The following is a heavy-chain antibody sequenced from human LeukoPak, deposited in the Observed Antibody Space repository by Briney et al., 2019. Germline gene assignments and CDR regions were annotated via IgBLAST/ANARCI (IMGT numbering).Heavy chain of an antibody. D-gene: IGHD1-26*01. CDR2: ISAYNGNT. CDR1: GYTFTSYG. V-gene: IGHV1-18*01. J-gene: IGHJ4*02. CDR3: ARVAPLLDIVGAPHY. Sequence: GASVMVSCKASGYTFTSYGISWVRQAPGQGLEWMGWISAYNGNTNYAQKLQGRVTMTTDTSTSTAYMELRSLRSDDTAVYYCARVAPLLDIVGAPHYWGQGTLVTVSS.